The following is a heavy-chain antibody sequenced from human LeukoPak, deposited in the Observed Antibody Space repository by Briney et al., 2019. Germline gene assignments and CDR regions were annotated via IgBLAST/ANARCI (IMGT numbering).Heavy chain of an antibody. D-gene: IGHD3-22*01. CDR2: ISYDGSNK. CDR3: AKDDSSGYYRPFVDY. J-gene: IGHJ4*02. V-gene: IGHV3-30*18. Sequence: GGSLRLSCAASGFTSSSYGMHWVRQAPGKGLEWVAVISYDGSNKYYADSVKGRFTISRDNSKNTLYLQMNSLRAEDTAVYYCAKDDSSGYYRPFVDYWGQGTLVTVSS. CDR1: GFTSSSYG.